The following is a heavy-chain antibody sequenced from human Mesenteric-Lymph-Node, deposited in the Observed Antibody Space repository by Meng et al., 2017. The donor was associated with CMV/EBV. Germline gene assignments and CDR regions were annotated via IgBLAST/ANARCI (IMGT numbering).Heavy chain of an antibody. CDR2: ISYDGSNK. CDR3: AKGGPTAASAY. J-gene: IGHJ4*02. V-gene: IGHV3-30*04. CDR1: GFTFSSYA. D-gene: IGHD2-2*01. Sequence: GGSLRLSCAASGFTFSSYAMHWVRQAPGKGLEWVAVISYDGSNKYYADSVKGRFTISRDNSKNTLYLQMNSLRAEDTAVYYCAKGGPTAASAYWGQGTLVTVSS.